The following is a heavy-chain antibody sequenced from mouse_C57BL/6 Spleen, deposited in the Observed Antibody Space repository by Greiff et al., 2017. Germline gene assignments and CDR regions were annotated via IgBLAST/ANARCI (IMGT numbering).Heavy chain of an antibody. Sequence: VQLQQPGAELVRPGSSVKLSCKASGYTFTSYWMHWVKQRPIQGLEWIGNIDPSDSETHYNQKFKDKATLTVDKSSSTAYMQLSSLTSEDSAVYYCARKSTVVATRNYYFDYWGQGTTLTVSS. CDR1: GYTFTSYW. J-gene: IGHJ2*01. V-gene: IGHV1-52*01. CDR3: ARKSTVVATRNYYFDY. CDR2: IDPSDSET. D-gene: IGHD1-1*01.